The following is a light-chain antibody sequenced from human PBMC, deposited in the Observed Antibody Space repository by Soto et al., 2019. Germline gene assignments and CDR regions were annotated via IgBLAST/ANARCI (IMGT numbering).Light chain of an antibody. CDR3: SSSGGSNNFVV. J-gene: IGLJ2*01. CDR1: SSDVGGYNF. CDR2: DVA. V-gene: IGLV2-8*01. Sequence: QSALTQPPSASGSPGQSVTISCTGTSSDVGGYNFVSWYQHHPGKAPKLILYDVAKRPSGVPDRFSGSKSGNTASLTVSGLQAEDEDDDYCSSSGGSNNFVVFGGGTKLTVL.